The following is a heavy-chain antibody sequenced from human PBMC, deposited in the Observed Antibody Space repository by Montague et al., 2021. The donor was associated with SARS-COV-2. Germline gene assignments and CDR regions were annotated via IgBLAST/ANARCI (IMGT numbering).Heavy chain of an antibody. V-gene: IGHV4-59*03. CDR2: LYHSEST. CDR1: GASMSTYH. D-gene: IGHD3-10*01. CDR3: ATSLGGRFYGADYYFDY. J-gene: IGHJ4*02. Sequence: SETLSLTCAVTGASMSTYHWSWIRQPQGKGLEWIGNLYHSESTNSNPSLESRVTMSVDTSKNQFSLNLISVTAADTAVYFCATSLGGRFYGADYYFDYWGQGILVTVSS.